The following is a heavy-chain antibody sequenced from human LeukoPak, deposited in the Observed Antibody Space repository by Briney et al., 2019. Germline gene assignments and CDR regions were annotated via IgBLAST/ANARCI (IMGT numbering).Heavy chain of an antibody. D-gene: IGHD6-19*01. CDR1: GGSISSYY. V-gene: IGHV4-59*01. CDR3: ARAPPFIYSSGWYFDY. J-gene: IGHJ4*02. CDR2: IYYSGST. Sequence: SETLSLTCTVSGGSISSYYRSWIRQPPGKGLEWIGYIYYSGSTNYNPSLKSRVTISVDTSKNQFSLKLSSVTAADTAVYYCARAPPFIYSSGWYFDYWGQGTLVSVSS.